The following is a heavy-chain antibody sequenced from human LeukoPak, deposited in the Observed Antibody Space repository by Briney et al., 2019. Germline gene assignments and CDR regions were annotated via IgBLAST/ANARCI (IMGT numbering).Heavy chain of an antibody. CDR1: GGSISSYY. Sequence: SETLSLPCTGSGGSISSYYWSWIRQPPGKGLEWIGNIYYSGSTNYNPSLKSRVTISVDTSKNQFSLKLSSVTAADTAVYYCTRGSIAYYYMDVWGKGTTVTISS. CDR2: IYYSGST. V-gene: IGHV4-59*01. D-gene: IGHD3-22*01. CDR3: TRGSIAYYYMDV. J-gene: IGHJ6*03.